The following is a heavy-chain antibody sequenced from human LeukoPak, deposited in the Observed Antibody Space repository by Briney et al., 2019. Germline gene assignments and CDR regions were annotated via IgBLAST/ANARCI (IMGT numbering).Heavy chain of an antibody. Sequence: ASVKVSFKSSGYTFTNYYIHWVRQAPGQGLEWMGIVNPSSGDTNYAQKFQGRVTMTRDTSTTTVYMDLSSLSSEDTAVYYCARDRHCSGGICHSNWFDPWGQGTQVTVSS. CDR1: GYTFTNYY. V-gene: IGHV1-46*01. D-gene: IGHD2-15*01. CDR2: VNPSSGDT. CDR3: ARDRHCSGGICHSNWFDP. J-gene: IGHJ5*02.